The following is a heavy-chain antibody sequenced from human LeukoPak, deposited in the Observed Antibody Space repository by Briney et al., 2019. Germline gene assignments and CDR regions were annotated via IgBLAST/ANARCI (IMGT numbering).Heavy chain of an antibody. CDR2: IYYSGST. V-gene: IGHV4-39*01. CDR1: GGSISSSSYY. CDR3: ASRCSSTSCYILLSQDWFDP. J-gene: IGHJ5*02. Sequence: PSETLSLTCTVSGGSISSSSYYWGWIRQPPGKGLEWIGSIYYSGSTYYNPSLKSRVTISVDTSKNQFSLKLSSVTAADTAVYYCASRCSSTSCYILLSQDWFDPWGQGTLVIVSS. D-gene: IGHD2-2*02.